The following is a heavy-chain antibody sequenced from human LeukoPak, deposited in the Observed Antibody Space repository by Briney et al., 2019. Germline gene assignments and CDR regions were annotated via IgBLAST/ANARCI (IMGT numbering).Heavy chain of an antibody. D-gene: IGHD1-14*01. CDR2: ISTSGST. CDR1: GSSISSYY. V-gene: IGHV4-4*07. J-gene: IGHJ6*02. Sequence: SETLSLTCTVSGSSISSYYWSWIRQPAGKGLEWNGRISTSGSTNYNPSLKSRVTMSVDTSKNQFSLKLSSVTTADTAVYYCARNRNGGMDVWGQGTTVTVSS. CDR3: ARNRNGGMDV.